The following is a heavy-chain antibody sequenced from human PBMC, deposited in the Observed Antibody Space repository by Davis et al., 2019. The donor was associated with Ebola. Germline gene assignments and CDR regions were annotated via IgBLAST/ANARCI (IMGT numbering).Heavy chain of an antibody. CDR2: INSDGSGT. D-gene: IGHD6-13*01. V-gene: IGHV3-23*03. J-gene: IGHJ4*02. CDR3: ARGEQQLADY. Sequence: GGSLRLSCAASGFTFSSYAMSWLRQAPGKGLEWVSLINSDGSGTTYADSVKGRFTISRDNSKNTLYLQMDSLRAEDTAVYYCARGEQQLADYWGQGTLVTVSS. CDR1: GFTFSSYA.